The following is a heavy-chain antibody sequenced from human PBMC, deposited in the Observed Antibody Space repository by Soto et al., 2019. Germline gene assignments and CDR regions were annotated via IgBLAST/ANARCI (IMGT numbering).Heavy chain of an antibody. J-gene: IGHJ6*03. V-gene: IGHV3-64*01. CDR3: ARRARPDFYYMDV. D-gene: IGHD6-6*01. Sequence: EGQLAESGGGLAQPGGSLRLSCAASGFTLSGYAMDWVRQAPGKGLEYVSGISSNGVGTYYANSVQGRFTISRHNSKNTVYLQMGSLRPEDMAVYYCARRARPDFYYMDVWGKGTTVTVSS. CDR1: GFTLSGYA. CDR2: ISSNGVGT.